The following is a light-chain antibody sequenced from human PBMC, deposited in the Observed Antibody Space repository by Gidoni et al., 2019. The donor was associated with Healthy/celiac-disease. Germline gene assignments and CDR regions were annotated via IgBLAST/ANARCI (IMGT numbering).Light chain of an antibody. CDR2: AAS. CDR3: QQSYSTLFT. V-gene: IGKV1-39*01. CDR1: QSISSY. J-gene: IGKJ3*01. Sequence: DIQMTQSPSSLSASVGDRVTITCRASQSISSYLNWYQQKPGKAPKLLIYAASSLQSGVPSRFSGSGSGTDLTITISSLQPEDFATYYCQQSYSTLFTFGPGTKVDIK.